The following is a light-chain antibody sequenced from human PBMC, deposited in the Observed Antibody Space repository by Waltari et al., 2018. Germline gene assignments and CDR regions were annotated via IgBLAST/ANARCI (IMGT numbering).Light chain of an antibody. CDR2: DVS. V-gene: IGLV2-14*03. Sequence: QSALPQPASVSGSPGQSITIPCTGTSSDVGGYHYLSWYQQHPGKAPKLMIFDVSNRPSGVSNRFSGSKSGNTASLTISGLQAEDEADYYCSSYISSSTLEVFGGGTRLTVL. CDR3: SSYISSSTLEV. J-gene: IGLJ3*02. CDR1: SSDVGGYHY.